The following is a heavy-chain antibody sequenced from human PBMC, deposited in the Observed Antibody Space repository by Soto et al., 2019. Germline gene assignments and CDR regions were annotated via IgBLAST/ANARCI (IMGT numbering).Heavy chain of an antibody. CDR1: GFRFSDYY. Sequence: PGWSLRLSCEASGFRFSDYYMSWVRQAPGKGLEWVSYISSQGGSTIYYADSVRGRFTISRDNAKNSLFLQINSLRPEDTAVYYCTRGSYFFFGSATPWDNAFDVWGHGTTVTVSS. CDR3: TRGSYFFFGSATPWDNAFDV. CDR2: ISSQGGSTI. J-gene: IGHJ3*01. V-gene: IGHV3-11*01. D-gene: IGHD3-10*01.